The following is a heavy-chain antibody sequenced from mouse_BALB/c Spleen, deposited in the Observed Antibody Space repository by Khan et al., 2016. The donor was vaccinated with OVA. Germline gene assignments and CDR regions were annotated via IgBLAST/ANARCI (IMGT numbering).Heavy chain of an antibody. V-gene: IGHV1-69*02. D-gene: IGHD2-13*01. CDR3: TRGDPGNFDY. J-gene: IGHJ2*01. Sequence: QVQLQQPGAEMVRPGASVKLSCKASGYTFTNYWINWVKQRPGQGLEWIGNIYPSDSYTNYNQKFKDMATLTVDKSSSTAYMQLSSPTSGDSAVYYCTRGDPGNFDYWGQGTTLTVSS. CDR2: IYPSDSYT. CDR1: GYTFTNYW.